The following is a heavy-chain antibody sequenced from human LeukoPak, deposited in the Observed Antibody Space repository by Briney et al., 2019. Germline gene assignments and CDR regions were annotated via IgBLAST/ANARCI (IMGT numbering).Heavy chain of an antibody. CDR2: ISGSGGST. CDR3: AKGTYCSGGSCYYFDY. Sequence: GGSLRLSCAASGFTFSSYAMSWVRQAPGKGLEWVSAISGSGGSTYYADSVKGRFTISRDNSKDTLYLQMNSLRAEDTAVYYCAKGTYCSGGSCYYFDYWGQGTLVTVSS. V-gene: IGHV3-23*01. CDR1: GFTFSSYA. J-gene: IGHJ4*02. D-gene: IGHD2-15*01.